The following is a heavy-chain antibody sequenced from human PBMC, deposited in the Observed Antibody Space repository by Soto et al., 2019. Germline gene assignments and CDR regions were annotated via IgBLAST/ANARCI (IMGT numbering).Heavy chain of an antibody. V-gene: IGHV4-4*08. J-gene: IGHJ5*02. D-gene: IGHD1-26*01. CDR3: ARDMHAGFTHYFDP. CDR2: MQPGGRT. Sequence: SETLSLTCSVSGDSIGRYYWSWIRQPPGKGLEFIVYMQPGGRTNYNPSLKSRVTMSFDTSKSFFSMKMQSVTAADTAVYYCARDMHAGFTHYFDPWGQGPLVNVSS. CDR1: GDSIGRYY.